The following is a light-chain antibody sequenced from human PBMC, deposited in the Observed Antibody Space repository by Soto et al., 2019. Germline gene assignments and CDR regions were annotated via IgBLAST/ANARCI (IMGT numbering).Light chain of an antibody. CDR2: EVT. CDR3: SSYTRGNTYV. V-gene: IGLV2-14*01. Sequence: QSVLTQPASVSGSPGQSITISCTGTGSDIGAYNTVSWYQQHPHRVPRLMIFEVTNRPSGISDRFSGSKSGNTASLTISGLQAEDEGDYYCSSYTRGNTYVFGTGTKVTVL. CDR1: GSDIGAYNT. J-gene: IGLJ1*01.